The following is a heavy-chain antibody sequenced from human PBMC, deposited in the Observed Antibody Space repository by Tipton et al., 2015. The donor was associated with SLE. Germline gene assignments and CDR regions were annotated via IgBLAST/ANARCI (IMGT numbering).Heavy chain of an antibody. CDR1: GFTFSSYG. CDR2: IWYDGSNK. J-gene: IGHJ4*02. Sequence: SGFTFSSYGMHWVRQAPGKGPEWVAVIWYDGSNKYYADSVKGRFTISRDNSKNTLYLQMNSLRAEDTAVYYCARGGPRFLEWLLDYWGQGTLVTVSS. CDR3: ARGGPRFLEWLLDY. D-gene: IGHD3-3*01. V-gene: IGHV3-33*01.